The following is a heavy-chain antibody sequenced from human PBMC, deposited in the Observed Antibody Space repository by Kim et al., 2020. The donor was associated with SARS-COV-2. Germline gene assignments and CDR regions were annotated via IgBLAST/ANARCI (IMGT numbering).Heavy chain of an antibody. D-gene: IGHD6-6*01. J-gene: IGHJ6*03. CDR2: IYYSGST. CDR1: GGSISSYY. V-gene: IGHV4-59*01. Sequence: SETLSLTCTVSGGSISSYYWSWIRQPPGKGLEWIGYIYYSGSTNYNPSLKSRVTISVDTSKNQFSLKLSSVTAADTAVYYCARAAYSSSPRNYYYYYMDV. CDR3: ARAAYSSSPRNYYYYYMDV.